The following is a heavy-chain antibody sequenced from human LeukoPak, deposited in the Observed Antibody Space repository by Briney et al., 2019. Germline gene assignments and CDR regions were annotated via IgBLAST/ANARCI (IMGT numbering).Heavy chain of an antibody. J-gene: IGHJ6*03. CDR3: ATAVRPSSGRLFYYYYYYMDV. CDR1: GYTLTELS. D-gene: IGHD3-22*01. CDR2: FDPEDGET. Sequence: ASVKVSCKVSGYTLTELSMHWVRQAPGKGLEWIGGFDPEDGETIYAQKFQGRVTMTEDTSTDTAYMELSSLRSEDTAVYYCATAVRPSSGRLFYYYYYYMDVWGKGTTVTVSS. V-gene: IGHV1-24*01.